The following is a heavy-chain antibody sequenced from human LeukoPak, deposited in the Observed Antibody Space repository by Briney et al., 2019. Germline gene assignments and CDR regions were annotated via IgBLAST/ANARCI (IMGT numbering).Heavy chain of an antibody. J-gene: IGHJ4*02. Sequence: GGSLRLSCAASGFTFSSYEMNWVRQAPGKGLEWVSYISYSGSTIYYADSVKGRFTMSRDNAKNSLFLQMNSLRAEDTAVYYCAREVAATLRPFDYWGQGTLVTVSS. CDR3: AREVAATLRPFDY. CDR2: ISYSGSTI. V-gene: IGHV3-48*03. D-gene: IGHD2-15*01. CDR1: GFTFSSYE.